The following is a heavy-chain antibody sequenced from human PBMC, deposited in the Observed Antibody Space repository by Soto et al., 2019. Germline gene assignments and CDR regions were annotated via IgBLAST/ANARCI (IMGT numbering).Heavy chain of an antibody. J-gene: IGHJ5*02. CDR2: IIPIFGTA. V-gene: IGHV1-69*13. D-gene: IGHD3-22*01. CDR3: ARGRKYYDSSGSLNWFDP. CDR1: GGTFSSYA. Sequence: ASVKVSCKASGGTFSSYAISWVRQAPGQGLEWKGGIIPIFGTANYAQKFQGRVTITADESTSTAYMELSSLRSEDTAVYYCARGRKYYDSSGSLNWFDPWGQGTLVTVSS.